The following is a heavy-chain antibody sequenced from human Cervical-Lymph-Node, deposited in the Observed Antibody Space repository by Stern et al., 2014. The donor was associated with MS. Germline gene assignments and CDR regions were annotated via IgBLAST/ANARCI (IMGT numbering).Heavy chain of an antibody. CDR3: ARDMGDSVDS. D-gene: IGHD2-15*01. CDR2: IWNDGSST. V-gene: IGHV3-33*01. Sequence: VQLVQSGADVVQPGRSLRLSCAASGFTFSSHGMHWVRQAPGKGLEWVALIWNDGSSTNQVNAVKGRFAISRDNSNSKHYLPMNSLRAEDTAVYYCARDMGDSVDSWGQGTLVTVSS. CDR1: GFTFSSHG. J-gene: IGHJ4*02.